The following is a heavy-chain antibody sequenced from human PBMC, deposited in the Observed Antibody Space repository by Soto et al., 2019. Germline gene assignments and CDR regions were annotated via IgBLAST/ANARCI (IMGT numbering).Heavy chain of an antibody. D-gene: IGHD3-10*01. CDR1: GGSISSYY. Sequence: SETLSLTCTVSGGSISSYYWSWIRQPPGKGLEWIGYIYYSGSTNYNPSLKGRVTISVDTSKNQFSLKLSSVTAADTAVYYCARGFYGSGIWSGYHYYYYGMDVWGQGTTVTVSS. CDR3: ARGFYGSGIWSGYHYYYYGMDV. V-gene: IGHV4-59*01. CDR2: IYYSGST. J-gene: IGHJ6*02.